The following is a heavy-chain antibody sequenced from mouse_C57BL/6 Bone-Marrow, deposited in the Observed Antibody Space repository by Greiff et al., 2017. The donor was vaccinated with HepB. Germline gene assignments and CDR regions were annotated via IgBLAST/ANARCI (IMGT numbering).Heavy chain of an antibody. D-gene: IGHD2-4*01. CDR3: ARGGYYDYDGAWFAY. V-gene: IGHV1-50*01. CDR1: GYTFTSYW. CDR2: IDPSDSYT. Sequence: QVQLQQPGAELVKPGASVKLSCKASGYTFTSYWMQWVKQRPGQGLEWIGEIDPSDSYTNYNPKFKGKATLTVDTSSSTAYMQLSSLTSEDSAVYYCARGGYYDYDGAWFAYWGQGTLVTVSA. J-gene: IGHJ3*01.